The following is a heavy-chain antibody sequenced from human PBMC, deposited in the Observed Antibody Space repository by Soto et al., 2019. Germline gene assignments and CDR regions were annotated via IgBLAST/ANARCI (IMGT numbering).Heavy chain of an antibody. J-gene: IGHJ3*01. Sequence: EVQLVESGEDLVQPGGSLRLSCAASGFSFSKFPMHWVRQSPGKGLEYVAAISSHGGGTYYADSVMGRFNISRDNSKNTLYLQMGSVRTEDTAVYYCARGLYRLWAVDVWGRGTMVTVSS. CDR2: ISSHGGGT. CDR3: ARGLYRLWAVDV. D-gene: IGHD1-26*01. CDR1: GFSFSKFP. V-gene: IGHV3-64*02.